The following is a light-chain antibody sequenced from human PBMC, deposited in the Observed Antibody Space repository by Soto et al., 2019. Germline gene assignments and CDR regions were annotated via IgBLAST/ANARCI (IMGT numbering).Light chain of an antibody. CDR1: SSDIGGYKY. V-gene: IGLV2-8*01. Sequence: QSALTQPPSASGSPGQSVTISCTGTSSDIGGYKYVSWYQQHPGKAPKVMIYEVSKRPSGVPDRFSGSKSGNTASLTVSGLQAEDEADYYCSSYAGSNNFVFGPGTKVTVL. J-gene: IGLJ1*01. CDR2: EVS. CDR3: SSYAGSNNFV.